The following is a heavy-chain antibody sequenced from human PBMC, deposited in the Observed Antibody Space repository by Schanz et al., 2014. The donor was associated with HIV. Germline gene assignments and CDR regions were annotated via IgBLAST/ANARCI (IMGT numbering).Heavy chain of an antibody. Sequence: QVQLQQWGAGLLKPSETLSLTCAVYNGSFSEYHWTWIRQSPGKGLEWIGEIIHNGVINYNPSLKTRLTISVDTAMNQFSLRLTSVTAADTAVYFCARGHTRRRVIQESLINFNWFDPWGHGILVTVSS. D-gene: IGHD2-21*01. V-gene: IGHV4-34*02. J-gene: IGHJ5*02. CDR3: ARGHTRRRVIQESLINFNWFDP. CDR1: NGSFSEYH. CDR2: IIHNGVI.